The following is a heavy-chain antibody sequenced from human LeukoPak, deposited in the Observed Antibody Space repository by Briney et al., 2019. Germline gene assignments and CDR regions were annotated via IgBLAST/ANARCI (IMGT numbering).Heavy chain of an antibody. Sequence: PGGSLRLSCAASGFTFSSYAMHWVRQAPGKGLEWVAVISYDGSNKYYADSVKGRFTISRDNSKNTLYLQMNSLRAEDTAGYYCARDATKLDAFDIWGQGTMVTVSS. CDR1: GFTFSSYA. J-gene: IGHJ3*02. D-gene: IGHD2-8*01. V-gene: IGHV3-30-3*01. CDR2: ISYDGSNK. CDR3: ARDATKLDAFDI.